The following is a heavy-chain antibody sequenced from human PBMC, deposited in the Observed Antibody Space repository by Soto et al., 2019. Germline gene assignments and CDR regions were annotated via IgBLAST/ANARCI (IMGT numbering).Heavy chain of an antibody. Sequence: QVQLVESGGGVVQPRRSLRLSCAASGFTFSSYGMHWVRQAPGKGLEWVAVIWYDGSNKYYADSVKGRFTISRDNSKNTLYLQMNSLRAEHTAVYYCARDRYSSGWYDLDYWGQGTLVTVYS. V-gene: IGHV3-33*01. J-gene: IGHJ4*02. D-gene: IGHD6-19*01. CDR1: GFTFSSYG. CDR3: ARDRYSSGWYDLDY. CDR2: IWYDGSNK.